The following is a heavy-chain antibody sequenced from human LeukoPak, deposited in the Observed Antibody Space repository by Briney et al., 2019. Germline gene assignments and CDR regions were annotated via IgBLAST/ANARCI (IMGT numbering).Heavy chain of an antibody. Sequence: ASVKVSCKASGYTFTSYDINWVRQATGQGLEWMGWKNPNTGNTGYAQKFQGRVTITTDTSTNTAYMELSSLRSDDTAVYYCAREGLDSWGQGTLVTVSS. CDR3: AREGLDS. V-gene: IGHV1-8*03. CDR2: KNPNTGNT. J-gene: IGHJ4*02. CDR1: GYTFTSYD.